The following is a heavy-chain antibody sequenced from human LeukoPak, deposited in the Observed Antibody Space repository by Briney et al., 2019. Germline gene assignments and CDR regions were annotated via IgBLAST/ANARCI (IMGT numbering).Heavy chain of an antibody. V-gene: IGHV3-30*02. CDR1: GFTFSSYG. Sequence: PGGSLRLSCAASGFTFSSYGMHWVRQAPGKGLEWVAFIRYDGSNKYYADSVKGRFTISRDNSKNTLYLQMNSLRAEDTAVYYCAKDSDSHYYYYMDVWGKGTTVTVSS. CDR3: AKDSDSHYYYYMDV. D-gene: IGHD3-10*01. J-gene: IGHJ6*03. CDR2: IRYDGSNK.